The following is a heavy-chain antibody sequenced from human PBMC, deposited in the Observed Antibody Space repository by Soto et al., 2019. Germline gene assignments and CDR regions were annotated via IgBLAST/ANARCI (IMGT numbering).Heavy chain of an antibody. D-gene: IGHD1-26*01. J-gene: IGHJ6*02. V-gene: IGHV3-33*01. CDR2: IWYDGSNK. Sequence: GGSLRLSYAASGFTFSSYGMHWVRQAPGKGLEWVAVIWYDGSNKYYADSVKGRFTISRDNSKNTLYLQMNSLRAEDTAVYYCARDGKGDRYYYYGMDVWGQGTTVTVSS. CDR1: GFTFSSYG. CDR3: ARDGKGDRYYYYGMDV.